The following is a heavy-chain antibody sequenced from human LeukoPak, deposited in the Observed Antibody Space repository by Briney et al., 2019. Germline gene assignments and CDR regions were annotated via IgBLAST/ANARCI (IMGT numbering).Heavy chain of an antibody. CDR3: VREYSSSLFDY. D-gene: IGHD6-13*01. V-gene: IGHV1-2*02. CDR1: GYTFTGHY. J-gene: IGHJ4*02. Sequence: ASVKVSCKASGYTFTGHYVHWVRQAPGQGLEWMGWINGNTGDTNYAQRFQGRVTMIRETSISTMYMELSRLRSDDTAVYCCVREYSSSLFDYWGQGTLVTVSS. CDR2: INGNTGDT.